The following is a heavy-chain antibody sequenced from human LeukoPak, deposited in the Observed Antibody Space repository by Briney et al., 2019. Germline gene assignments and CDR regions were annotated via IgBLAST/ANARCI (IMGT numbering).Heavy chain of an antibody. V-gene: IGHV3-20*04. Sequence: GGSLRLSCKASGFSFDDYGMSWVRQVPGKGLEWVCGINWDGGNTHCADSVKGRFSVSRDNAENSLFLQMSSLRAEDTALYYCARDVSSNWYSFNIWGQGTQVTVTS. D-gene: IGHD6-13*01. CDR2: INWDGGNT. CDR3: ARDVSSNWYSFNI. CDR1: GFSFDDYG. J-gene: IGHJ4*02.